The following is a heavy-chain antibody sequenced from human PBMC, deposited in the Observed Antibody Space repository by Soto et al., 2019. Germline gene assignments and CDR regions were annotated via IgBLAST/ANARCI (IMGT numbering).Heavy chain of an antibody. D-gene: IGHD3-3*01. CDR1: GGSISSGGYY. Sequence: PSETLSLTCTVSGGSISSGGYYWSWIRQHPGKGLEWIGYIYYSGSTYYNPSLKSRVTISVDTSKNQFSLKLSSVTAADTAVYYCARVFLEANYYYYYYMDVWGKGTTVTVSS. J-gene: IGHJ6*03. CDR3: ARVFLEANYYYYYYMDV. V-gene: IGHV4-31*03. CDR2: IYYSGST.